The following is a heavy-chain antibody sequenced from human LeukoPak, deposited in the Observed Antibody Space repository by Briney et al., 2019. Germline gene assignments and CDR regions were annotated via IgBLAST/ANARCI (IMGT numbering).Heavy chain of an antibody. V-gene: IGHV1-2*02. Sequence: ASVKVSCKASGYTFTGYYMHWVRQAPGQGLEWMGWINPNSGGTNYAQKFQGSVTMTRDTSISTAYMELSRLRSDDTAVYYCARRQIAAAGNVFDYWGQGTLVTVSS. CDR2: INPNSGGT. CDR1: GYTFTGYY. J-gene: IGHJ4*02. CDR3: ARRQIAAAGNVFDY. D-gene: IGHD6-13*01.